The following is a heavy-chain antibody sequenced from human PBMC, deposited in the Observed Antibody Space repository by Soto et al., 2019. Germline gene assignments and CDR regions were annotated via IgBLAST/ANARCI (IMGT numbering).Heavy chain of an antibody. J-gene: IGHJ4*02. CDR3: ASRRLNYFDY. V-gene: IGHV4-59*08. D-gene: IGHD3-16*01. Sequence: PSETLSLTCTVSGGSISSYYWSWIRQPPGKGLEWIGYIYYSGSTNYNPSLKSRVTISVDTSKNQFSLKLSSVTAADTAVYYCASRRLNYFDYWGQGTPVTVSS. CDR2: IYYSGST. CDR1: GGSISSYY.